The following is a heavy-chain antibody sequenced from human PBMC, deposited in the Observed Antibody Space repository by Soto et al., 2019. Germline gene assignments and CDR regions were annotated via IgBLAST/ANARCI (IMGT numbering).Heavy chain of an antibody. CDR3: ARALGELSYNYIDY. Sequence: SEILSLTCAVYGGSFSGYYWSWIRQPPGKGLEWIGEINHSGSTNYNPSLKSRVTISVDTSKNQFSLKLSSVTAADTAVYYCARALGELSYNYIDYWGQGTLVTVSS. CDR2: INHSGST. CDR1: GGSFSGYY. V-gene: IGHV4-34*01. D-gene: IGHD3-16*02. J-gene: IGHJ4*02.